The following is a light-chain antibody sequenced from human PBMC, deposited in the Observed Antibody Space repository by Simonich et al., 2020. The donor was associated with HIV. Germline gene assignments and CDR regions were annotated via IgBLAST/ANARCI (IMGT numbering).Light chain of an antibody. J-gene: IGKJ1*01. Sequence: DVVMTQSPLSLPVTLGQPASISCRSSQSLVHSDGNTYLNWYHQRPGQSPRRLIYKVSYRDSGVPDRFSGSGSDTDFTLKISRVEAEDVGIYYCMQGTLWWTFGQGTKVEIK. CDR2: KVS. CDR3: MQGTLWWT. CDR1: QSLVHSDGNTY. V-gene: IGKV2-30*02.